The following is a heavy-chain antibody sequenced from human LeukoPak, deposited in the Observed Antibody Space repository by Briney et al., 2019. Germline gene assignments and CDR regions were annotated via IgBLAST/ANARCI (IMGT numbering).Heavy chain of an antibody. Sequence: PGGSLRLSCAASGFTFSSYAMSWVRQAPGKGLEWVSAISGGGVNTYYADSVKGRFTISRDNAKNSLYLQMNSLRAEDTAVYYCARDSPDIVVVVAATDAFDIWGQGTMVTVSS. CDR1: GFTFSSYA. V-gene: IGHV3-23*01. CDR3: ARDSPDIVVVVAATDAFDI. CDR2: ISGGGVNT. D-gene: IGHD2-15*01. J-gene: IGHJ3*02.